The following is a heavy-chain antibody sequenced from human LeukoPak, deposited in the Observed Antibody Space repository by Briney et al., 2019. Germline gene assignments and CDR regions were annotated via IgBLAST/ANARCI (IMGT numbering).Heavy chain of an antibody. CDR3: AREAEGWFDP. CDR2: ISSSGSTI. D-gene: IGHD6-19*01. J-gene: IGHJ5*02. Sequence: GGSLRLTCAASGFTFSSYEMNWVRQAPGKGLEWVSYISSSGSTIYYADSVKGRFTISRDNAKNSLYLQMNSLRAEDTAVYYCAREAEGWFDPWGQGTLVTVSS. CDR1: GFTFSSYE. V-gene: IGHV3-48*03.